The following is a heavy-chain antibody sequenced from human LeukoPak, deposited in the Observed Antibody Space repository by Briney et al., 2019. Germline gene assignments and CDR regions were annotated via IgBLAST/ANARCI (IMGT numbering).Heavy chain of an antibody. D-gene: IGHD3-3*01. CDR1: GGSISSGDSY. CDR2: IYHSGSS. Sequence: TSQTLSLTCTVSGGSISSGDSYWNWVRQHPGKGLEWIGYIYHSGSSYYTPSLTSRVTMSVDTSKNQFSLKLSSVTVTDTAVYYCARGVYDDLYYFDFWGQGTLLTVSS. CDR3: ARGVYDDLYYFDF. V-gene: IGHV4-30-4*01. J-gene: IGHJ4*02.